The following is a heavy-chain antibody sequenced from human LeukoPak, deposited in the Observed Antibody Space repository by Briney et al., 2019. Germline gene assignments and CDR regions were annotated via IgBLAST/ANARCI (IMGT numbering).Heavy chain of an antibody. CDR1: GFTFSSYW. D-gene: IGHD6-19*01. V-gene: IGHV3-7*01. J-gene: IGHJ4*02. CDR2: IKQDGSEK. Sequence: PGGSLRLSCAASGFTFSSYWMSWVRQAPGKGLEWVASIKQDGSEKSYVDSVKGRFTISRDNSKNTLYLQMNSLRAEDTAVYYCARDSQYSSGWYRDDYWGQGALVTVSS. CDR3: ARDSQYSSGWYRDDY.